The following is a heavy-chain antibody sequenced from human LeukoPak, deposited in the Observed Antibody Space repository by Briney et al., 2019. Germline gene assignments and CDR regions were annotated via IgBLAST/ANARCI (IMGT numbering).Heavy chain of an antibody. CDR2: ISSSGSTI. D-gene: IGHD1-20*01. Sequence: GGSLRLSCAASGFTFSDYYMSWLRQAPGKGLEWVSYISSSGSTIYYADSVKGRFTISRDNAKNSLYLQMNSLRAEDTAVYYCARDNWNDDRGMDVWGQGTTVTVSS. J-gene: IGHJ6*02. V-gene: IGHV3-11*01. CDR3: ARDNWNDDRGMDV. CDR1: GFTFSDYY.